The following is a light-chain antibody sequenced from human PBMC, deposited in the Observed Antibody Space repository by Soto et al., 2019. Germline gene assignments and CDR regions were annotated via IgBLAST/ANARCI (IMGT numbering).Light chain of an antibody. CDR1: SSDVGGYNH. CDR2: DVN. CDR3: SSSNTSSTPLI. J-gene: IGLJ2*01. Sequence: QSALTQPASVSGSPGQSITISCTGTSSDVGGYNHVSWYQQHPGKAPKLMIFDVNNRPSGVSNRFSGSKSGNAASLTISGLHEAEEDAYYCSSSNTSSTPLIFGGGTKLTVL. V-gene: IGLV2-14*03.